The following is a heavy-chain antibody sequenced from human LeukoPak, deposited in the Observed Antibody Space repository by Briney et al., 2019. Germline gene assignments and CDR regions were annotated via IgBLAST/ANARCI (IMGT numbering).Heavy chain of an antibody. V-gene: IGHV3-9*01. J-gene: IGHJ4*02. CDR3: ARGGKEWYESNDY. D-gene: IGHD3-3*01. Sequence: PGGSLRLSCAASGFTFDDYAMHWVRQAPGKGLEWVSGISWNSGSIGYADSVKGRFTISRDNAKNSLYLQMNSLRAEDTAVYYCARGGKEWYESNDYWGQGTLVTVSS. CDR1: GFTFDDYA. CDR2: ISWNSGSI.